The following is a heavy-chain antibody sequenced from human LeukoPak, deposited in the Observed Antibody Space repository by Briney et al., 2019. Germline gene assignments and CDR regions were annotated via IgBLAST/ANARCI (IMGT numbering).Heavy chain of an antibody. CDR1: GGSFSGYY. CDR3: ARDRSGIAAD. Sequence: PSETLSLTCAVYGGSFSGYYWSWIRQPPGKGLEWIGEINHSGSTNYNPSLKSRVTISVDTSKNQFSLKLSSVTAADTAVYYCARDRSGIAADWGQGILVTVSS. J-gene: IGHJ4*02. CDR2: INHSGST. V-gene: IGHV4-34*01. D-gene: IGHD1-26*01.